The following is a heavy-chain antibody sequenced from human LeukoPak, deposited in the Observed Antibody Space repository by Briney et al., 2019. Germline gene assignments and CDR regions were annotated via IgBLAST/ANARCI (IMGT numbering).Heavy chain of an antibody. J-gene: IGHJ4*02. CDR1: GGSIRNYY. CDR2: IYYSGST. CDR3: ARHEDDILTGYPFDY. V-gene: IGHV4-59*08. Sequence: PSETLSLTCTVSGGSIRNYYWSWIRQPPGKGLEWIGYIYYSGSTNYNPSLKSRVTISVDTSKNQFSLKLSSVTAADTAVYYCARHEDDILTGYPFDYWGQGTLVTVSS. D-gene: IGHD3-9*01.